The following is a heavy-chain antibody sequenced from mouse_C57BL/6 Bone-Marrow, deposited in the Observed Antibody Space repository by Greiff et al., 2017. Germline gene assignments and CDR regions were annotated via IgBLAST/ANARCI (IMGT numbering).Heavy chain of an antibody. CDR2: IYPGDGDI. CDR3: ARGAY. CDR1: GYAFSNYW. J-gene: IGHJ3*01. V-gene: IGHV1-80*01. Sequence: VQLQESGAELLKPGASVKISCKASGYAFSNYWMNWVKPCPGKGLEWIGQIYPGDGDINYNGKFKGKATLTSDKSSSTAYMQLSSLTSEDSAVYFCARGAYWGQGTLVTVSS.